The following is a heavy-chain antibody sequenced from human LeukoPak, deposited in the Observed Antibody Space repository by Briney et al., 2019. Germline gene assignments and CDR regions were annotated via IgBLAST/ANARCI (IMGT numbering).Heavy chain of an antibody. CDR1: VFTFNNYA. CDR3: AREVTTGHYYFDY. V-gene: IGHV3-23*01. CDR2: ISGSGTST. Sequence: PGGSLRLSCAASVFTFNNYATTWVRRATRQGLDWVSSISGSGTSTFYTDSVRGRFTISRDNAKNSLYLQMNSLRAEDTAVYYCAREVTTGHYYFDYWGQGTLVTVSS. J-gene: IGHJ4*02. D-gene: IGHD1-14*01.